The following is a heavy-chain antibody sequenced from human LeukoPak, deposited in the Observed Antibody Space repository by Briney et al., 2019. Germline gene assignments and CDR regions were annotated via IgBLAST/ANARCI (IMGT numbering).Heavy chain of an antibody. V-gene: IGHV4-59*12. J-gene: IGHJ5*02. CDR1: GGSISSYY. D-gene: IGHD2-2*01. CDR3: ARDALPDYIVVVPAAGWFDP. Sequence: SETLSLTCTVSGGSISSYYWSWIRQPPGKGLEWIGYIYYSGSTNYNPSLKSRVTISVDTSKNQFSLKLSSVTAADTAVYYCARDALPDYIVVVPAAGWFDPWGQGTLVTVSS. CDR2: IYYSGST.